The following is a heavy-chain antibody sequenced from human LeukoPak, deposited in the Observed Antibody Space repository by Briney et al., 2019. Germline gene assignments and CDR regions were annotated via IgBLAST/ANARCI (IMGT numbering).Heavy chain of an antibody. Sequence: SEILSLTCAVYGGSFSGYYWNWIRQPPGKGLEWIGEINHSGSTNYNPSLKSRVTISVDTSKNQFSLKLSSVTAADTAVYYCARDRSYGYGSHFDYWGQGTLVTVSS. V-gene: IGHV4-34*01. J-gene: IGHJ4*02. D-gene: IGHD5-18*01. CDR3: ARDRSYGYGSHFDY. CDR1: GGSFSGYY. CDR2: INHSGST.